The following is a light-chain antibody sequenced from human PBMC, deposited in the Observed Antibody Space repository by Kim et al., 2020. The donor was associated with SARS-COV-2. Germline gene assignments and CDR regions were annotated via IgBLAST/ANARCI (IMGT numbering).Light chain of an antibody. J-gene: IGLJ2*01. Sequence: GKPVTLSCTRSSGSIADNYVQWYQQRPGSAPTLVISENTQRPSGVPDRFSGSIDSSSNSASLTISGLQTEDEADYYCQSYNITNIIFGGGTQLTVL. V-gene: IGLV6-57*03. CDR1: SGSIADNY. CDR2: ENT. CDR3: QSYNITNII.